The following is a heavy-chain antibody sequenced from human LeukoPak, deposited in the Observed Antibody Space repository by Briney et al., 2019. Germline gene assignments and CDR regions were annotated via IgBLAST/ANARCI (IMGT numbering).Heavy chain of an antibody. D-gene: IGHD3-3*01. V-gene: IGHV3-7*01. J-gene: IGHJ3*02. CDR1: GFTFSSYW. CDR2: IKQDGSEK. Sequence: GGSLRLSCAASGFTFSSYWMSWVRQAPGKGLEWVANIKQDGSEKYYVDSVKGRFTISRDNAKNSLYLQMNSLRAEDTAVYYCARDNNNYDFWRGHPEDAFDIWGQGTMVTVSS. CDR3: ARDNNNYDFWRGHPEDAFDI.